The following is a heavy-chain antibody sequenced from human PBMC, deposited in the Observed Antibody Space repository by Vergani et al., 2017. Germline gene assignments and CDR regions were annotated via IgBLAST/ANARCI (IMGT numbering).Heavy chain of an antibody. CDR1: GFTFSNAW. V-gene: IGHV3-15*01. J-gene: IGHJ4*02. CDR2: IKSKTDGGTT. D-gene: IGHD3-10*01. Sequence: EVQLVESGGGLVKPGGSLRLSCAASGFTFSNAWMSWVRQAPGKGLEWVGRIKSKTDGGTTDYAAPVKGRFTISRDNSKNTLYLQMNSLRAEDTAVYYCAREVLEGSGSYYSPTHYFDYWGQGTLVTVSS. CDR3: AREVLEGSGSYYSPTHYFDY.